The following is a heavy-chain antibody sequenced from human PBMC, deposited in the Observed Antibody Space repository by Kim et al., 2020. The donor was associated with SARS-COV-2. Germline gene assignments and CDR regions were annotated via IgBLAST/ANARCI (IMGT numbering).Heavy chain of an antibody. V-gene: IGHV4-59*08. J-gene: IGHJ6*03. CDR2: IFHNGYT. Sequence: SETLSLTCSVSGDSFNRHYWSWIRQPPGKGLEWIGYIFHNGYTNYNPSLNSRVTISIDMFKSQFSLKLTSVTAADTAVYYCARRGVVLDYYYMDVWGKGT. CDR1: GDSFNRHY. D-gene: IGHD3-10*01. CDR3: ARRGVVLDYYYMDV.